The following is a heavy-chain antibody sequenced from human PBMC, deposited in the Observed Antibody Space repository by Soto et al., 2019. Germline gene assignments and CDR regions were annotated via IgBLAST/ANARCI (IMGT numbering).Heavy chain of an antibody. CDR3: ASSNIAAAGFYYYALDV. CDR1: GGSISSYY. Sequence: SETLSLTCTVSGGSISSYYWSWIRQPPGKGLEWIGYIYYSGSTNYNPSLKSRVTISVDTSKNQFFLKLSSVTAADTAVYFCASSNIAAAGFYYYALDVWGRGTTVTVSS. CDR2: IYYSGST. V-gene: IGHV4-59*01. D-gene: IGHD6-13*01. J-gene: IGHJ6*02.